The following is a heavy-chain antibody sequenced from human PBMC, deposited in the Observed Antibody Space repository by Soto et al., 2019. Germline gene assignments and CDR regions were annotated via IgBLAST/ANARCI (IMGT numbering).Heavy chain of an antibody. CDR3: ARHHGPTTSENWFDP. D-gene: IGHD5-12*01. CDR1: GYTFFTYD. J-gene: IGHJ5*02. Sequence: QVHLVQSGVEVKTPGASVKVSCQASGYTFFTYDISWVRQAPGQGLEWMGWISTYSGDTKYAQKFQGRVNMTTDTAKTTAYLELRSLRSDDTAVYYCARHHGPTTSENWFDPWGQGTLVTVSS. CDR2: ISTYSGDT. V-gene: IGHV1-18*01.